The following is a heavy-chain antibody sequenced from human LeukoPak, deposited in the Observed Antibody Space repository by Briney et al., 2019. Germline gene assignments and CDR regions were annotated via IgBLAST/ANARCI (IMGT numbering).Heavy chain of an antibody. CDR1: GFTFSSYS. J-gene: IGHJ6*02. CDR2: ISSSSSTI. D-gene: IGHD2-15*01. CDR3: ARDSDSQNIDV. Sequence: GGSLRLSCAASGFTFSSYSMNWVRQAPGKGLEWVSYISSSSSTIYYADSVKGRFTISRDNAKNSLYLQMNSLRAEDTAVYYCARDSDSQNIDVWGLGTTVTVSS. V-gene: IGHV3-48*01.